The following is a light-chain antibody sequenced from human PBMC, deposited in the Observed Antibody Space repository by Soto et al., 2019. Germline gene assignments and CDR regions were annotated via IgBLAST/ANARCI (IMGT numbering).Light chain of an antibody. J-gene: IGKJ1*01. Sequence: EIVFTQSPGTLSLYPGERATLSCRASHSVSSSYLAWYQQKPGQAPRLLIYGASSRATGIPDRFSGSGSGTDFTLTISRLEPEDFAVYYCQQYGSSPPTFGQGTKVDIK. V-gene: IGKV3-20*01. CDR2: GAS. CDR1: HSVSSSY. CDR3: QQYGSSPPT.